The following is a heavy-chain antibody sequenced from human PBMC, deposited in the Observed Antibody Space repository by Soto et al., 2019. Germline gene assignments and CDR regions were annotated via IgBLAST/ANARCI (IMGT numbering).Heavy chain of an antibody. Sequence: SETLSLTCTVSGGSISSGDYYWSWIRQPPGKGLEWIGYIYYSGSTYYNPSLKSRVTISVDTSKNQFSLKLSSVTAADTAVYYCARSLNSRPAFDIWGQGTMVTVSS. D-gene: IGHD1-26*01. CDR2: IYYSGST. CDR3: ARSLNSRPAFDI. CDR1: GGSISSGDYY. J-gene: IGHJ3*02. V-gene: IGHV4-30-4*01.